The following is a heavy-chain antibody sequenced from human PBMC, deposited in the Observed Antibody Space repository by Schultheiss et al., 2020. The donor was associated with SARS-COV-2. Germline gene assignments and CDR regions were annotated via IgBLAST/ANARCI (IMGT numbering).Heavy chain of an antibody. J-gene: IGHJ6*02. V-gene: IGHV4-34*01. CDR1: GGSFSGYY. D-gene: IGHD2-2*02. CDR2: INHSGST. Sequence: SETLSLTCAVYGGSFSGYYWSWIRQPPGKGLEWIGEINHSGSTNYNPSLKSRVTISVDTSKNQFSLKLSSVTAADTAVYNCARADCSSTTCYTRGGLNYYYGMDVWGQGTTVTVSS. CDR3: ARADCSSTTCYTRGGLNYYYGMDV.